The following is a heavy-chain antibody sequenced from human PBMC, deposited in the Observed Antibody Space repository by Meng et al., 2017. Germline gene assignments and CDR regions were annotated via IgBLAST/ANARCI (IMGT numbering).Heavy chain of an antibody. D-gene: IGHD1-26*01. CDR1: GGSFSGYY. CDR2: INHSGST. Sequence: GSLRLSCAVYGGSFSGYYWSWIRQPPGKGLEWIGEINHSGSTNYNPSLKSRVTISVDTSKNQFSLKLSSVTAADTAVYYCARGPSEIVGAAAGAFNFDYWGQGTLVTVSS. V-gene: IGHV4-34*01. CDR3: ARGPSEIVGAAAGAFNFDY. J-gene: IGHJ4*02.